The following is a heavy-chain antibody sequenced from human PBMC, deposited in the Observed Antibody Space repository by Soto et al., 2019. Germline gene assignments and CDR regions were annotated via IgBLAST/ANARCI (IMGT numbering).Heavy chain of an antibody. CDR1: GFTFTSSA. D-gene: IGHD6-19*01. V-gene: IGHV1-58*02. CDR2: IVVGSGNT. Sequence: SVKVSCKASGFTFTSSAMQWVRQARGQRLEWIGWIVVGSGNTNYAQKFQERVTITRDMSTSTAYMELSSLRSEDTAVYYCAADSSGWYPAGEYWFDPWGQGTLVTVSS. CDR3: AADSSGWYPAGEYWFDP. J-gene: IGHJ5*02.